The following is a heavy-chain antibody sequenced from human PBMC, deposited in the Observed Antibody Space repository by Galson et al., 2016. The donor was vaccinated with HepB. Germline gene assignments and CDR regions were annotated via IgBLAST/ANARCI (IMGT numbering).Heavy chain of an antibody. J-gene: IGHJ4*02. D-gene: IGHD1-26*01. CDR2: ISASGGTT. CDR1: GFTFRSYA. Sequence: SLRLSCAASGFTFRSYAMSWVRQAPGKGLEWVSGISASGGTTYYADSVKGRFTISRDNSQNTLYLQINTVRAEDTAVYYCAKTLQWELLEFDYWGRGTLVTVAS. V-gene: IGHV3-23*01. CDR3: AKTLQWELLEFDY.